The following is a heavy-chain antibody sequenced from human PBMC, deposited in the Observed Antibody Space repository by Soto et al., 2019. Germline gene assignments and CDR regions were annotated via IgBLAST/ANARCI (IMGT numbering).Heavy chain of an antibody. CDR3: ASPGELSPP. D-gene: IGHD3-16*02. V-gene: IGHV3-30-3*01. J-gene: IGHJ5*02. CDR1: GFTFSSYA. Sequence: PGGSLRLSCAASGFTFSSYAMHWVRQAPGKGLEWVAVISYDGSNKYYADSVKGRFTISRDNPKNTLYLQMNSLRAEDTAVYYCASPGELSPPWGQGTLVTVSS. CDR2: ISYDGSNK.